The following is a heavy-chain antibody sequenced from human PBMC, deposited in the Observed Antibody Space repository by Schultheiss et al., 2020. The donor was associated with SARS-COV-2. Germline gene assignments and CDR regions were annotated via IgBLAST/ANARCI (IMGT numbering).Heavy chain of an antibody. CDR1: GGTFSSYA. Sequence: SVKVSCKASGGTFSSYAISWVRQAPGQGLEWMGGIIPIFGTANYAQKFQGRVTITADKSTSTAYMELSSLRSEDTAVYYCAREGIVVVPAANTGYSSSGGDYYYMDVWGKGTTVTVSS. V-gene: IGHV1-69*06. J-gene: IGHJ6*03. CDR2: IIPIFGTA. CDR3: AREGIVVVPAANTGYSSSGGDYYYMDV. D-gene: IGHD2-2*01.